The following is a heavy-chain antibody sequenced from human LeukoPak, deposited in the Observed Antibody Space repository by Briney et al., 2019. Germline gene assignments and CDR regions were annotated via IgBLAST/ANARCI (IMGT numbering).Heavy chain of an antibody. J-gene: IGHJ4*02. CDR3: AREYYDFWSGYRYFDY. D-gene: IGHD3-3*01. Sequence: PSETLSLTCAVSGGSISSGDYYWSWIRQPPGKGLEWIGYIYYSGSTYYNPSLKSRVTISVDTSKYQFSLKLSSVTAADTAVYYCAREYYDFWSGYRYFDYWGQGTLVTVSS. V-gene: IGHV4-30-4*01. CDR1: GGSISSGDYY. CDR2: IYYSGST.